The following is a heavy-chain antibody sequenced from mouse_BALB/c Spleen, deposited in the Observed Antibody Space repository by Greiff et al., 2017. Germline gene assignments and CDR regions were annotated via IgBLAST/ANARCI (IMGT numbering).Heavy chain of an antibody. CDR3: TTGLYYFDY. J-gene: IGHJ2*01. CDR1: GYTFTSYN. V-gene: IGHV1-12*01. CDR2: IYPGNGDT. Sequence: QVQLQQPGAELVKPGASVKMSCKASGYTFTSYNMHWVKQTPGQGLEWIGAIYPGNGDTSYNQKFKGKATLTADKSSSTAYMQLSSLTSEDSAVYYCTTGLYYFDYWGQGTTLTVSS.